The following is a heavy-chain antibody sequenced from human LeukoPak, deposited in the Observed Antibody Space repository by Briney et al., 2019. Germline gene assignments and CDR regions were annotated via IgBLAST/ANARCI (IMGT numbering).Heavy chain of an antibody. J-gene: IGHJ4*02. CDR2: ISGSGGST. CDR1: GFTFSSYA. V-gene: IGHV3-23*01. CDR3: AKDGETYCSSTSCIPDY. D-gene: IGHD2-2*01. Sequence: PGGSLRLSCAASGFTFSSYAMSWVRQAPGKGLEWVAAISGSGGSTYYADSVKGRFTISRDNSKNTLYLQMNSLRAEDTAVYYCAKDGETYCSSTSCIPDYWGQGTLVTVSS.